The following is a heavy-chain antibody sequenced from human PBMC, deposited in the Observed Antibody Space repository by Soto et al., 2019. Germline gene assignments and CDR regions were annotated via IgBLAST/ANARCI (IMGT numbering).Heavy chain of an antibody. CDR3: AKDRVGETFYTPLAF. Sequence: PGGSLRLSCQASGLNFDNYGMHWFRQAPGKGPEWVAVITYDGSCQYYADSAKGRFTISRDKSKNTLSLHLNTLKPEETAVNHCAKDRVGETFYTPLAFRGQGTLVTASS. J-gene: IGHJ4*02. CDR2: ITYDGSCQ. CDR1: GLNFDNYG. D-gene: IGHD3-16*01. V-gene: IGHV3-30*18.